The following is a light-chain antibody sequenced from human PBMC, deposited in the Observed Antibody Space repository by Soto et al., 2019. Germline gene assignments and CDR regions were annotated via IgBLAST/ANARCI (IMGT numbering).Light chain of an antibody. V-gene: IGKV3-15*01. CDR1: QSVSSN. J-gene: IGKJ5*01. Sequence: EIVMTQSPATLSVSTGERATLSYRASQSVSSNLAWHQQKPGQAPRILMYDASTRATGIPARFSGSGSGTEFTLTISSLQSEDFAVYYCPQYHNWPITFGQGTRLENK. CDR2: DAS. CDR3: PQYHNWPIT.